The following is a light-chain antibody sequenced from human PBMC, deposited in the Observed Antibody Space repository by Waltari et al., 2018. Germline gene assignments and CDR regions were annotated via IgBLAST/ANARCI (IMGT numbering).Light chain of an antibody. CDR2: GNS. CDR1: SSNLGAGYD. Sequence: QSVLTQPPSVSGAPGQRVTIPCTGSSSNLGAGYDVPWYQQLPGTAPKPLLYGNSNRPSGVPDRFSGSKSGTSASLAITGLQAEDEADYYCQSYDSSLSGSRVFGGGTKLTVL. V-gene: IGLV1-40*01. J-gene: IGLJ2*01. CDR3: QSYDSSLSGSRV.